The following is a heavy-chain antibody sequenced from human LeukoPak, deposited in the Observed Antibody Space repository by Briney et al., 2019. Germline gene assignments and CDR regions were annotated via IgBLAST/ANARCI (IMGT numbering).Heavy chain of an antibody. CDR3: ARDIYCSSTSCYGIGAFDP. D-gene: IGHD2-2*01. J-gene: IGHJ5*02. CDR2: ISAYNGNK. CDR1: GGTFSSYA. Sequence: ASVNVSCKASGGTFSSYAISWVRQAPGQGLEWMGWISAYNGNKNYAQKLQGRVTMTTDTSTSTAYMELRSLRSDDTAVYYCARDIYCSSTSCYGIGAFDPWGQGTLVTVSS. V-gene: IGHV1-18*01.